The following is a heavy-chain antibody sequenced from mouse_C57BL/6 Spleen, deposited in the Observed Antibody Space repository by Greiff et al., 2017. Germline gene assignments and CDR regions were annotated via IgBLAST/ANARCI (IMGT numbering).Heavy chain of an antibody. D-gene: IGHD1-1*01. V-gene: IGHV5-17*01. CDR2: ISSGSSTI. Sequence: EVMLVESGGGLVKPGGSLKLSCAASGFTFSDYGMHWVRQAPEKGLEWVAYISSGSSTIYYADTVKGRFTISRDNAKNTLFLQMTSLRSEDTAMYYCARRDYGSGYGGFDYWGQGTTLTVSS. J-gene: IGHJ2*01. CDR3: ARRDYGSGYGGFDY. CDR1: GFTFSDYG.